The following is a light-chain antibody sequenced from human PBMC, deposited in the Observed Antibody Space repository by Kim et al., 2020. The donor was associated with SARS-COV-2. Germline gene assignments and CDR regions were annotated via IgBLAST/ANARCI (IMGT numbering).Light chain of an antibody. Sequence: VSPGERATRSCRASQSVSSNLAWYQQKPGQAPRLLIYGASTRATGIPARFSDSGSGTEFTLTISSLQSEDFAVYYCQQYNNWPLYTFGQGTKLEI. CDR3: QQYNNWPLYT. CDR2: GAS. CDR1: QSVSSN. J-gene: IGKJ2*01. V-gene: IGKV3-15*01.